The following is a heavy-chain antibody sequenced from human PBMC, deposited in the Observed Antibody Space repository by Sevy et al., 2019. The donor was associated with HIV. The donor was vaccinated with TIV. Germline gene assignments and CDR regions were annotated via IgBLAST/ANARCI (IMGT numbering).Heavy chain of an antibody. J-gene: IGHJ4*02. CDR3: APGGGGILAWSD. CDR1: GYTFTDYR. Sequence: ASVKVSCKASGYTFTDYRIHWVRQAPGQGPEWMGRINPNSGDTNYAQKFQGRVILTRDTSISTVYMGLSRLKSDDTALYSCAPGGGGILAWSDGGQGTLVTVSS. D-gene: IGHD3-3*02. CDR2: INPNSGDT. V-gene: IGHV1-2*06.